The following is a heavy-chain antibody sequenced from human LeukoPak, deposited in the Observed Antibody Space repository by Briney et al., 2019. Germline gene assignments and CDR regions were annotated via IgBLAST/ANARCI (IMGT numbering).Heavy chain of an antibody. CDR1: GGSFSGYY. D-gene: IGHD3-10*01. V-gene: IGHV4-34*01. J-gene: IGHJ4*02. CDR2: INHSGST. CDR3: ARVRPLITMVRGVISH. Sequence: PSETLSLTCAVYGGSFSGYYWSWIRQPPGKGLEWIGEINHSGSTNYNPSLKSRVTISVDTSKNQFSLKLSSVTAADTAVYCCARVRPLITMVRGVISHWGQGTLVTVSS.